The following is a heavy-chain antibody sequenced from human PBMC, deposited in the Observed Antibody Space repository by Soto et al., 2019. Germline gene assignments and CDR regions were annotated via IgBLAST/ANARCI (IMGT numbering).Heavy chain of an antibody. D-gene: IGHD6-13*01. V-gene: IGHV3-23*01. Sequence: EVQLLESGGGLVQPGGSLRLSCAASGFTFSNYAMNWVRQAPGKGLEWVSGLSGGGGNTYYADSVKGRFTISRDNSKNQLLPEKKGPGAGGKALYYCAVKSSWGGGGIDDFWGQGTTVTVSS. CDR3: AVKSSWGGGGIDDF. CDR1: GFTFSNYA. CDR2: LSGGGGNT. J-gene: IGHJ3*01.